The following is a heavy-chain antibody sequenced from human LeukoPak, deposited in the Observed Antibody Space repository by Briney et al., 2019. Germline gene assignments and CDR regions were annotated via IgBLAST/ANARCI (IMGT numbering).Heavy chain of an antibody. Sequence: GGSLRLSCAASGFTFDDYAMDWVRQAPGKGLEWVSGINWESGNIDYADSVKGRFTISRDNAKNSLYLQMNSLRAEDTAVYYCAELGITMIGGVWGKGTTVTISS. D-gene: IGHD3-10*02. J-gene: IGHJ6*04. CDR2: INWESGNI. V-gene: IGHV3-9*01. CDR3: AELGITMIGGV. CDR1: GFTFDDYA.